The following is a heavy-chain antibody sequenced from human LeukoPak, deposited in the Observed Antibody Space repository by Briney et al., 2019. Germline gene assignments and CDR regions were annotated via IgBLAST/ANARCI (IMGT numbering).Heavy chain of an antibody. J-gene: IGHJ4*02. V-gene: IGHV4-4*07. CDR1: SASISSYY. Sequence: SETLSLTCSVSSASISSYYWTWIRQPAGRGLEWIGRIYVSGSINYNPSLKSRVTLSVDTSKKKFSLQSNSVTAADTAIYYCATETNWRTFDDWGQGILVTVSS. D-gene: IGHD1-20*01. CDR2: IYVSGSI. CDR3: ATETNWRTFDD.